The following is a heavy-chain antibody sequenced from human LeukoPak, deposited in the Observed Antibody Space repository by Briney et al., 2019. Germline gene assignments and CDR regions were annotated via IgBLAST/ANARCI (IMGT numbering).Heavy chain of an antibody. V-gene: IGHV4-38-2*01. CDR2: IYRTGST. CDR1: GYSVGSGYY. D-gene: IGHD4-17*01. Sequence: SETLSLTRAVSGYSVGSGYYWAWIRQPPGKGLEWIGSIYRTGSTYYNPSLRSRVTLSLDTSYNQLSLRLRSVTAADTATYFCARTYGDYGTTYYYYYMDVWGQGTTVTVSS. CDR3: ARTYGDYGTTYYYYYMDV. J-gene: IGHJ6*03.